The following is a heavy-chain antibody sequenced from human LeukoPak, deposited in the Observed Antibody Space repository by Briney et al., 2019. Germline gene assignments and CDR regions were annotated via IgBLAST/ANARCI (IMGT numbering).Heavy chain of an antibody. V-gene: IGHV3-66*01. Sequence: GGSLRLSCAASGFSVSSNYMSWVRQAPGKGLEWVSVIYSGDSTHYADSVKGRFTFSRDTSKNTLYLQMNSLRAEDTAVYYCARGVGTSSSYYYYGLDVWGQGTTVTVSS. CDR1: GFSVSSNY. CDR2: IYSGDST. CDR3: ARGVGTSSSYYYYGLDV. J-gene: IGHJ6*02. D-gene: IGHD6-6*01.